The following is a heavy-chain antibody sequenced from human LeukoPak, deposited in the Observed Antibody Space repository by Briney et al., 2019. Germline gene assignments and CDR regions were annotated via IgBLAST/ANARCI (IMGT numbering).Heavy chain of an antibody. V-gene: IGHV1-18*01. CDR3: TRDASSSWYHY. CDR1: GYTFTGYG. D-gene: IGHD6-13*01. CDR2: ISPLDGKT. J-gene: IGHJ4*02. Sequence: ASVKVTCKPSGYTFTGYGISWVRQAPGQGLEWMGWISPLDGKTNYAQKLQGRVTMTTDTSTSTAYMELRRPTSDDTAVYFCTRDASSSWYHYWGQGTLVTVSS.